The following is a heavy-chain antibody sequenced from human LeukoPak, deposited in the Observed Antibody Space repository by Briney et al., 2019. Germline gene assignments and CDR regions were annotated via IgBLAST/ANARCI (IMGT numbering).Heavy chain of an antibody. D-gene: IGHD4-17*01. V-gene: IGHV4-4*02. J-gene: IGHJ4*02. CDR3: ARDNRVTTRSRQVGYFDY. CDR1: GGSISSSNW. Sequence: SGTLSLTCAVSGGSISSSNWWSWVRQPPGKGLEWIGEIYHSGSTNYNPSLKSRVTISVDTSKNQFSLKLSSVTAADTAVYYCARDNRVTTRSRQVGYFDYWGRGTLVTVSS. CDR2: IYHSGST.